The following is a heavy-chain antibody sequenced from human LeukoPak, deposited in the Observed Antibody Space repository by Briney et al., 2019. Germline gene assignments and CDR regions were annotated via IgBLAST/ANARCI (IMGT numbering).Heavy chain of an antibody. CDR3: ARILSGRDYGDCFDH. CDR2: IKDDGTEK. V-gene: IGHV3-7*01. J-gene: IGHJ4*02. D-gene: IGHD4/OR15-4a*01. Sequence: PGGSLRHSRVGSRFTLSRYWMNSVRPAPGRGRECLAYIKDDGTEKYYVDSVKGRFTISRDNAKDSLYLQFNSLRVEDTAVYYCARILSGRDYGDCFDHWGRGTLVTVSS. CDR1: RFTLSRYW.